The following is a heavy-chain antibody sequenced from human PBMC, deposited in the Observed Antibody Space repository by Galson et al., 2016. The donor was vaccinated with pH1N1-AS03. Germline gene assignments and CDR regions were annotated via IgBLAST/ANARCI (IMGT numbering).Heavy chain of an antibody. CDR3: AKVGGEGYNWYCYGMDV. CDR2: ISAYNGNT. D-gene: IGHD5-24*01. Sequence: SVKVSCKASGYTFTSYGITWVRQAPGQGLEWMGWISAYNGNTKYAQKFPGRVTMTTDTSTSTAYMELRSLRSDDSAVYYCAKVGGEGYNWYCYGMDVWGQGTTVTVSS. V-gene: IGHV1-18*01. J-gene: IGHJ6*02. CDR1: GYTFTSYG.